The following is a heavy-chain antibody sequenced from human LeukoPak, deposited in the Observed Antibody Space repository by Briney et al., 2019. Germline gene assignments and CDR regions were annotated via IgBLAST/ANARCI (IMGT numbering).Heavy chain of an antibody. Sequence: SVKVSCKASGGTFSSYAISWVRQAPGQGLEWMGRIIPILGIANYAQKFQGRVTITADKSTSTAYMELSSLRSENTAVYYCARDPPHYYDDVDAFDIWGQGTMVTVSS. CDR2: IIPILGIA. J-gene: IGHJ3*02. CDR1: GGTFSSYA. CDR3: ARDPPHYYDDVDAFDI. V-gene: IGHV1-69*04. D-gene: IGHD3-22*01.